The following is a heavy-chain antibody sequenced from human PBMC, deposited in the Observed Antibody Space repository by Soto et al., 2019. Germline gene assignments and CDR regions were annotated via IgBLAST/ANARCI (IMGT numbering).Heavy chain of an antibody. V-gene: IGHV3-53*01. CDR2: IYYDDGST. CDR3: ASGQQVILRYYYGLDV. D-gene: IGHD6-13*01. Sequence: EVQLVEAGGGLIQPGGSLRLSCAVSGFTVSTNYMSWVRQAPGEGLEWVSVIYYDDGSTYYADSVKGRFSISRDSSRNTLYLQMNSLRAEDTAVYYCASGQQVILRYYYGLDVWGQWTTVTVSS. J-gene: IGHJ6*02. CDR1: GFTVSTNY.